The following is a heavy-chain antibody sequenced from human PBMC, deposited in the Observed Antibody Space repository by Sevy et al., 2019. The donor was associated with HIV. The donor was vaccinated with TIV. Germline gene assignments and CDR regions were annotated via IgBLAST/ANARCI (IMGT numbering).Heavy chain of an antibody. Sequence: GGSLRLSCAASGFTFSSYAMSWVRQAPGKGLEWVSAISGRGGSTYYADSVKGRFTISRDNSKNTLYLQMNSLRAEDTAVYYCAKNLSPRELINAFDIWGQGTMVTVSS. CDR1: GFTFSSYA. V-gene: IGHV3-23*01. CDR3: AKNLSPRELINAFDI. CDR2: ISGRGGST. D-gene: IGHD1-26*01. J-gene: IGHJ3*02.